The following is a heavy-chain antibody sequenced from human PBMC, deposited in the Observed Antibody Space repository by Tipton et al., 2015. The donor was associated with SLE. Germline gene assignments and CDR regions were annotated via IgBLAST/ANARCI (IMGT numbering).Heavy chain of an antibody. CDR3: ARAGGAFDI. J-gene: IGHJ3*02. CDR1: GGSISSYY. Sequence: GSLRLSCTVSGGSISSYYWSWIRQPPGKGLEWIGYIYYSGSTNYNPSLKSRVTISVDTSKNQFSLKLSSVTAADTAVYYCARAGGAFDIWGQGTMVTVSS. V-gene: IGHV4-59*01. D-gene: IGHD2-15*01. CDR2: IYYSGST.